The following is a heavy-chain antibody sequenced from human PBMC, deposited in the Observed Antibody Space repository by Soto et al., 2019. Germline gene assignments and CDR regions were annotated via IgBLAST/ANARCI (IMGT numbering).Heavy chain of an antibody. CDR2: ISSSSSTI. CDR3: ARRLEDIVVVPAAMAFDY. V-gene: IGHV3-48*01. Sequence: GGSLRLSCAASGFTFSSYSMNWVRQAPGKGLEWVSYISSSSSTIYYADSVKGRFTISRDNAKNSLYLQMNSLRAEDSAVYYCARRLEDIVVVPAAMAFDYWGQGTLVTVSS. CDR1: GFTFSSYS. D-gene: IGHD2-2*01. J-gene: IGHJ4*02.